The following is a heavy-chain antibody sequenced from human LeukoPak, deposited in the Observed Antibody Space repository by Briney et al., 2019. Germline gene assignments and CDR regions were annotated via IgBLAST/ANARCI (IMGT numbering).Heavy chain of an antibody. CDR3: ARTVQLERRWFDP. CDR2: IYYSGST. Sequence: SETLSLTCTVSGGSFSSSSYYWGWIRQPPGKGLEWLGSIYYSGSTYYNPSLKSRVTISVDTSKNQFSLKLSSVTAADTAVYYCARTVQLERRWFDPWGQGTLVTVCS. J-gene: IGHJ5*02. CDR1: GGSFSSSSYY. V-gene: IGHV4-39*01. D-gene: IGHD1-1*01.